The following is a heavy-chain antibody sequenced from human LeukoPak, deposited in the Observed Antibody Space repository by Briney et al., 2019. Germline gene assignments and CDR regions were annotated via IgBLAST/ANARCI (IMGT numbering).Heavy chain of an antibody. V-gene: IGHV3-7*01. J-gene: IGHJ4*02. D-gene: IGHD4-11*01. CDR2: IKQDGSEK. Sequence: GGSLRLSCAASGFTFSSYAMSWVRQAPGKGLEWVANIKQDGSEKYYVDSVKGRFTISRDNAKNSLYLQMNSLRAEDTAVYYCARDRLYSNYVVPFDYWGQGTLVTVSS. CDR3: ARDRLYSNYVVPFDY. CDR1: GFTFSSYA.